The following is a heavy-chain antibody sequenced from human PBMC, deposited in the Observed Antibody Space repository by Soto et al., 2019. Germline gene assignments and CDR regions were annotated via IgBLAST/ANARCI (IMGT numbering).Heavy chain of an antibody. J-gene: IGHJ6*02. D-gene: IGHD6-19*01. CDR2: ISGSGGST. CDR3: AKDPSVAGKYYYYYYGMDV. Sequence: PGGSLRLSCAASGFTFSSYAMSWVRQAPGKGLEWVSAISGSGGSTYYADSVKGRFTISRDNSKNTLYLQMNSLRAEDTAVYYCAKDPSVAGKYYYYYYGMDVWGQGTTVTAP. V-gene: IGHV3-23*01. CDR1: GFTFSSYA.